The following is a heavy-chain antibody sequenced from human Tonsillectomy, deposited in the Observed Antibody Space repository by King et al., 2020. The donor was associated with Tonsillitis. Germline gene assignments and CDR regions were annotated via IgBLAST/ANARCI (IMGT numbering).Heavy chain of an antibody. CDR1: GFTFSSYS. J-gene: IGHJ4*02. Sequence: VQLVESGGGLVQPGGSLRLSCAASGFTFSSYSMNWIRQAPGKGREWVSYISSSSSTIYYADSVKGRFTISRDNAKNSLYLQMNSLRAEDTAVYYCARDSPFYDFWSGYTFDYWGQGTLVTVSS. CDR3: ARDSPFYDFWSGYTFDY. D-gene: IGHD3-3*01. CDR2: ISSSSSTI. V-gene: IGHV3-48*01.